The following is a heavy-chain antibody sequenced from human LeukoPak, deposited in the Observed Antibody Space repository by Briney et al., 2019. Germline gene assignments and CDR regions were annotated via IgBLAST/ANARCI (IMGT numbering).Heavy chain of an antibody. CDR1: GGSISSYC. Sequence: SETLSLTCTVSGGSISSYCWSWIRQPAGKGLEWIGRIYTSGSTNYNPSLKSRVTISVDKSKNQFSLKLSSVTAADTAVYYCAREEWELLKEGWFDPWGQGTLVTVSS. D-gene: IGHD1-26*01. CDR2: IYTSGST. CDR3: AREEWELLKEGWFDP. J-gene: IGHJ5*02. V-gene: IGHV4-4*07.